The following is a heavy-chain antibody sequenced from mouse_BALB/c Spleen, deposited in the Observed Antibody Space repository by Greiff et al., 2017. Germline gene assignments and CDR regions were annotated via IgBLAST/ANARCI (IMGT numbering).Heavy chain of an antibody. CDR1: GFSLTSYG. D-gene: IGHD1-1*01. V-gene: IGHV2-4-1*01. CDR2: IWSGGST. CDR3: ARDDYGSSYRFAY. J-gene: IGHJ3*01. Sequence: QVQLQQSGPGLVQPSQSLSITCTVSGFSLTSYGVHWVRQSPGKGLEWLGVIWSGGSTDYNAAFISRLSISKDNSKSQVFLKMNSLQTDDTAMYYCARDDYGSSYRFAYWGQGTLVTVSA.